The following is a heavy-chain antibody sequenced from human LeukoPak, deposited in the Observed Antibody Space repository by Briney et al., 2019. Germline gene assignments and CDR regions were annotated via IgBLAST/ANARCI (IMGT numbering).Heavy chain of an antibody. J-gene: IGHJ6*03. D-gene: IGHD1-1*01. CDR2: MHPISGNT. CDR3: ARGQNAAHYYQYYYMDV. CDR1: GYTFTSYD. Sequence: ASVKVSCKASGYTFTSYDINWVRQATGQGLEWMGWMHPISGNTGYAQKFQGRVTMTRNTSISTAYMELSSLRSEDTAVYYCARGQNAAHYYQYYYMDVWGKGTTVTISS. V-gene: IGHV1-8*01.